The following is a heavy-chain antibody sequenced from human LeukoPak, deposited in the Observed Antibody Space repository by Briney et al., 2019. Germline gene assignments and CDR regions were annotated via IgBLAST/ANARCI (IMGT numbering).Heavy chain of an antibody. V-gene: IGHV3-23*01. CDR1: GFTFSSYA. Sequence: GGSLRLSCAASGFTFSSYAMSWVRQASGKGLEWVSGISGSGGSTYYADSVKGRFTISRDNSKNTLYLQMNSLRAEDTAVYYCAKLPRYVFVDCWFDPWGQGTLVSVSS. D-gene: IGHD2-21*01. CDR3: AKLPRYVFVDCWFDP. CDR2: ISGSGGST. J-gene: IGHJ5*02.